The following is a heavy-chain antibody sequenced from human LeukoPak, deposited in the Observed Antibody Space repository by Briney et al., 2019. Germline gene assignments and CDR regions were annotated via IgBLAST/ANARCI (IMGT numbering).Heavy chain of an antibody. Sequence: ASVKVSCKASGYTFSDYDINWVRQATGQGPEWMAWMNPKSGSTGYAQKFQGRAAITMDTSITTAYMELSSLTSEDTAVYYCARGLTIFGVVIDYWGQGTPVTVSS. V-gene: IGHV1-8*03. CDR2: MNPKSGST. J-gene: IGHJ4*02. CDR1: GYTFSDYD. CDR3: ARGLTIFGVVIDY. D-gene: IGHD3-3*01.